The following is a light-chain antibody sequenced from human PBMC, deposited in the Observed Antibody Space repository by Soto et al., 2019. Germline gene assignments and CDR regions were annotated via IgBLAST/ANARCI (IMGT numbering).Light chain of an antibody. CDR1: QSVSSN. CDR2: DAS. CDR3: QPYNNWPSIT. V-gene: IGKV3-15*01. J-gene: IGKJ5*01. Sequence: EILMTQSPATLSVSPGERATLSCRASQSVSSNLAWYQQKPGQAPRLLIYDASTRANDIPARFSGSGSGTGLTLIISSLQSEDFAAYVYQPYNNWPSITFGQGTRLEIK.